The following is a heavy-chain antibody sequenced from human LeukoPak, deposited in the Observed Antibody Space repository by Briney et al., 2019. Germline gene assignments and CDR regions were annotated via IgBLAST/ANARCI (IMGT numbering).Heavy chain of an antibody. V-gene: IGHV3-23*01. D-gene: IGHD2-2*02. CDR1: GFTFSSYA. CDR3: AKDLEELVVPAAIGPTHYGMDV. Sequence: GGSLRLSCAAPGFTFSSYAMSWVRQAPGKGLEWVSAISGSGGSTYYADSVKGRFTISRDNSKNTLYLQMNSLRAEDTAVYYCAKDLEELVVPAAIGPTHYGMDVWGQGTTVTVSS. CDR2: ISGSGGST. J-gene: IGHJ6*02.